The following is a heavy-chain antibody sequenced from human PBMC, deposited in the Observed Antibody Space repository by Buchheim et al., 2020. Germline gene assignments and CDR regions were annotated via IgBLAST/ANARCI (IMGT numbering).Heavy chain of an antibody. CDR1: GGTFSSYT. Sequence: QVQLVQSGAEVKKPGSSVKVSCKASGGTFSSYTISWVRQAPGQGLEWMGRIIPILGIANYAQKFQGRVTITADKSTSTAYMELSSLRSEDTAVYYCARDSASGYCSGGSCYPADWFDPWGQGTL. CDR2: IIPILGIA. J-gene: IGHJ5*02. CDR3: ARDSASGYCSGGSCYPADWFDP. D-gene: IGHD2-15*01. V-gene: IGHV1-69*08.